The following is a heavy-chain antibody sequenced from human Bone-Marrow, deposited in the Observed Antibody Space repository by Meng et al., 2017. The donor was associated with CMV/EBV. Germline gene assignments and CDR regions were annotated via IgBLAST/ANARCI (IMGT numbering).Heavy chain of an antibody. D-gene: IGHD3-3*01. Sequence: GESLKISCAACGFTFSSYDMHWVRQATGKGLEWVSAISGSGGSTYYADSVKGRFTISRDNSKNTLYLQMNSLRAEDTAVYYCAKDLRGYDFSEFDYWGQGTLVTVSS. CDR2: ISGSGGST. J-gene: IGHJ4*02. CDR3: AKDLRGYDFSEFDY. CDR1: GFTFSSYD. V-gene: IGHV3-23*01.